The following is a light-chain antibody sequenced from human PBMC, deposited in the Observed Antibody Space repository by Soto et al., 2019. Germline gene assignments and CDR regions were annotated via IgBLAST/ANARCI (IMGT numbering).Light chain of an antibody. CDR3: QQYNKWPLFT. Sequence: ETVMTQSPATLSVSPGERATLSCRASLSVGSNLAWYQQRPGQAPRLLIYGASTRATGIPVRFSGSRSGTEFTLTISSLQSEDFGFYYCQQYNKWPLFTFGPGTRVDMK. V-gene: IGKV3-15*01. CDR2: GAS. CDR1: LSVGSN. J-gene: IGKJ3*01.